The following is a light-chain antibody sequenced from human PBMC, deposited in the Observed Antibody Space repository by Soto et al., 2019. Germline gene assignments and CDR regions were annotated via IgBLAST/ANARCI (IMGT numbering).Light chain of an antibody. CDR2: GAS. CDR3: QQYGSSLGT. V-gene: IGKV3-20*01. Sequence: EIVLTQSPGTLSLSPGERATLSCRASQSVSSSYLAWYQQKPGQAPRLLIYGASSRANGIPDRFSGSGSGTDFTLTISRLEPEDFAVYYCQQYGSSLGTFGPGTKVDIK. J-gene: IGKJ3*01. CDR1: QSVSSSY.